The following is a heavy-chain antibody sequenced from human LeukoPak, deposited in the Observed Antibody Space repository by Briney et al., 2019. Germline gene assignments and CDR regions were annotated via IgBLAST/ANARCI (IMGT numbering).Heavy chain of an antibody. CDR2: IKQDETET. V-gene: IGHV3-7*01. J-gene: IGHJ4*02. CDR1: GFSFGTHW. Sequence: GGSLRLSCAASGFSFGTHWMAWVRQPPGAGPEWVANIKQDETETYYADAVRGRFTITRDNAKDSLYLQMDNLRGEDTAVYYCARDSGDRPQAVGYFFDYWGQGSLVTVSS. CDR3: ARDSGDRPQAVGYFFDY. D-gene: IGHD7-27*01.